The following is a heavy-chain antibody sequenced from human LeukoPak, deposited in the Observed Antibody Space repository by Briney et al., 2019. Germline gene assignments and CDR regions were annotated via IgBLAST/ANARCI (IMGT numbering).Heavy chain of an antibody. CDR2: INHSGST. Sequence: SETLSLTCAVYGGSFSGYYWSWIRQPPGKGLEWIGEINHSGSTNYNPSLKSRVTISVDTSKNQFSLKLSSVTAADTAVYYCATTTYGSGSYSLDYWGQGTLVTVSS. CDR3: ATTTYGSGSYSLDY. CDR1: GGSFSGYY. V-gene: IGHV4-34*01. D-gene: IGHD3-10*01. J-gene: IGHJ4*02.